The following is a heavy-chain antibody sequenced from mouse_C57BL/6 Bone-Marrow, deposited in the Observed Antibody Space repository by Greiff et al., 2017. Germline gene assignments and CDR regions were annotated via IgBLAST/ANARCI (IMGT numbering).Heavy chain of an antibody. CDR1: GFNIKDYY. V-gene: IGHV14-2*01. CDR3: ACGGYGAWFAY. D-gene: IGHD2-2*01. CDR2: IDPEDGET. Sequence: VQLQQSGAELVKPGASVKLSCTASGFNIKDYYMHWVKQRPEQGLEWIGRIDPEDGETKYAPKFPGKATLTADTSSNTAYLQLSSLTSEDTADYSCACGGYGAWFAYWGQGTLVTVSA. J-gene: IGHJ3*01.